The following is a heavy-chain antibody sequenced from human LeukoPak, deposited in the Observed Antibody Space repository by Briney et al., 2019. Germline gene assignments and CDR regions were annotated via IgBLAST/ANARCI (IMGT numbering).Heavy chain of an antibody. CDR1: GFTFSSYA. D-gene: IGHD1-26*01. Sequence: GGSLRLSCAASGFTFSSYAMSWVRQAPGKGLEWVSAISGSGGSTYYADSVKGRFTISRDNSKNSLYLQMNSLRAEDTAVYYCARDREVGAPYYYGMDVWGQGTTVTVSS. CDR3: ARDREVGAPYYYGMDV. V-gene: IGHV3-23*01. J-gene: IGHJ6*02. CDR2: ISGSGGST.